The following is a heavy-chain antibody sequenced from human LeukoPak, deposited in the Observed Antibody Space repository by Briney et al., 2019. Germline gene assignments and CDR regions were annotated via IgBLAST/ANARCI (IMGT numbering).Heavy chain of an antibody. CDR1: GYTFTELS. CDR2: FDPEDGET. Sequence: GASVKLSCKVSGYTFTELSMHWVRQAPGKGLEWMGGFDPEDGETIYAQKFQGRVTMTEDTSTDTAYMELSSLRTEDTAVYYCATAHLWFGDKFDYWGQGTLVTVSS. D-gene: IGHD3-10*01. J-gene: IGHJ4*02. CDR3: ATAHLWFGDKFDY. V-gene: IGHV1-24*01.